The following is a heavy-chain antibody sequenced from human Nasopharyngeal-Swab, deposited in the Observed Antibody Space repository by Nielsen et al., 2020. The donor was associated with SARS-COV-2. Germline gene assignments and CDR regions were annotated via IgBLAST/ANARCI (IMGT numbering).Heavy chain of an antibody. Sequence: GGSLRPSCAASGLTSSSFCMRWVRQAPGKGLEWVAVISYDGSNKYYADSVKGRFTISRDNSKNTLYLQMNNLRAEDTAVYYCAKARDGYNVFDYWGQGTLVTVSS. J-gene: IGHJ4*02. CDR3: AKARDGYNVFDY. V-gene: IGHV3-30*18. D-gene: IGHD5-24*01. CDR1: GLTSSSFC. CDR2: ISYDGSNK.